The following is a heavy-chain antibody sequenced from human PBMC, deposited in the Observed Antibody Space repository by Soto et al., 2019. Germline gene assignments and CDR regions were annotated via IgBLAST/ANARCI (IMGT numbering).Heavy chain of an antibody. Sequence: QVQLQESGPGLVKPSQTLSLTCTVSGGSISSSAHYWSWIRQHPGKGLAWIGYIHYSGSTYYNSSLKSRVTISVDTSKNQFSLKLSSVTAADTAVYYCVRERVGLMTRGSNRFDPWGQGTLVTVSS. CDR1: GGSISSSAHY. CDR2: IHYSGST. V-gene: IGHV4-31*03. J-gene: IGHJ5*02. CDR3: VRERVGLMTRGSNRFDP. D-gene: IGHD1-26*01.